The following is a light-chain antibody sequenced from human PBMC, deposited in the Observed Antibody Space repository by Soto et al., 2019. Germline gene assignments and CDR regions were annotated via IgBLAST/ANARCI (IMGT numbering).Light chain of an antibody. CDR3: QQSYSTPIT. Sequence: DIQITQSPASLSASLGDRVTITCRASQSISSYLNWYQQKPGKAPKLLIYAAASLQSGVPSRFSGSGSGTDFTLTISSLQPEDFATYYCQQSYSTPITFGQGTRLEI. CDR2: AAA. J-gene: IGKJ5*01. CDR1: QSISSY. V-gene: IGKV1-39*01.